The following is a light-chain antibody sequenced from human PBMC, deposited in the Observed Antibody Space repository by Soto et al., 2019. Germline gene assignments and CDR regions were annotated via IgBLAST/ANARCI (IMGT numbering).Light chain of an antibody. CDR3: VSYTTSASYV. V-gene: IGLV2-14*01. Sequence: QSALTQPASVSGSPGQSITISCTGTSSDVGNYIFVSWYRQHPGKAPKLMIYDINNRPSGVSNRFSGSKSGSTASLTISGLQAEDEADYYCVSYTTSASYVFGTGTKGTVL. CDR1: SSDVGNYIF. J-gene: IGLJ1*01. CDR2: DIN.